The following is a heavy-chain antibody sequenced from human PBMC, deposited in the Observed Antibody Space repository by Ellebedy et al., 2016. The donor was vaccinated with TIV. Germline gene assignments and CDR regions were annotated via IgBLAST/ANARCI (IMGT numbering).Heavy chain of an antibody. D-gene: IGHD3-10*01. Sequence: GESLKISXPASGFTFSRSCMHWVRQAPGKGPVRVSVINTDGSVTRYADFVKGRFTISRDNAKNTLDLQMNSLRAEDTAVYYCAHVGGGSGMSFGPWGQGALVTVSS. J-gene: IGHJ5*02. V-gene: IGHV3-74*01. CDR1: GFTFSRSC. CDR2: INTDGSVT. CDR3: AHVGGGSGMSFGP.